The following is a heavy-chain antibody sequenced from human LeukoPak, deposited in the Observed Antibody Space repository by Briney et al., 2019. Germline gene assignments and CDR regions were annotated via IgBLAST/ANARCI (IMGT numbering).Heavy chain of an antibody. V-gene: IGHV4-34*01. CDR3: ARDHNYDSSGYFLYY. J-gene: IGHJ4*02. D-gene: IGHD3-22*01. CDR1: GGSFSGYY. CDR2: INHSGNI. Sequence: PSETLSLTCAVYGGSFSGYYWNWIRQPPGKGLEWIGEINHSGNINYNPSLKSRVTMSVDTSKNQFSLRLSSVTAADTAVYYCARDHNYDSSGYFLYYWGQGTLVTVSS.